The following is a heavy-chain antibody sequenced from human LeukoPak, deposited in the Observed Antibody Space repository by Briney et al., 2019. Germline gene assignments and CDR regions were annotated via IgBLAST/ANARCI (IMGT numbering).Heavy chain of an antibody. CDR1: GYTFTSYY. V-gene: IGHV1-46*01. J-gene: IGHJ4*02. D-gene: IGHD5-12*01. CDR2: INPSGGST. Sequence: GASVKVSCKASGYTFTSYYMHWVRQAPGQGLEWMGIINPSGGSTSYAQKFQGRVTITADESTSTAYMELSSLRSEDTAVYYCARVATGYYFDYWGQGTLVTVSS. CDR3: ARVATGYYFDY.